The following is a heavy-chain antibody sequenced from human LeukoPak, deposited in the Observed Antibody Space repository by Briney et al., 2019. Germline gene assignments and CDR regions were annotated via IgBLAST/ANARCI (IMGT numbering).Heavy chain of an antibody. Sequence: PSETLSLTCTVSGGSISSGFYYWAWIRQPPGKGLEWIGEINHSGSTNYNPSLKSRVTISVDTSKNQFSLKLSSVTAADTAVYYCARIVRGHGDYWGQGTLVTVSS. CDR2: INHSGST. J-gene: IGHJ4*02. CDR3: ARIVRGHGDY. V-gene: IGHV4-39*07. CDR1: GGSISSGFYY. D-gene: IGHD3-10*01.